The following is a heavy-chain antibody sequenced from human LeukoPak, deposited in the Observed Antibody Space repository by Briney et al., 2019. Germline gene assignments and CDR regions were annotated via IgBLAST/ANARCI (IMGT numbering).Heavy chain of an antibody. V-gene: IGHV4-38-2*02. D-gene: IGHD3-3*01. CDR3: ARHNYYHFWSTLNWFDP. CDR2: VFYSGST. J-gene: IGHJ5*02. Sequence: NPSETLSLTCTIIGSSIRDNYYWGWIRRPPGKGIEWIGSVFYSGSTYYNPSLKSRVTLSVDTSNNIFSLKLRSVTAADTAVYYCARHNYYHFWSTLNWFDPWGQGALVTVSS. CDR1: GSSIRDNYY.